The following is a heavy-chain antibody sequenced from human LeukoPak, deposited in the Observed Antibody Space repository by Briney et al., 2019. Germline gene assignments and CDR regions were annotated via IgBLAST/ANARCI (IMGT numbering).Heavy chain of an antibody. CDR2: INPNSGGT. CDR1: GYTFTGYY. V-gene: IGHV1-2*02. Sequence: ASVKVSCKASGYTFTGYYMHWVRQATGQGLEWMGWINPNSGGTNYAQKFQGRVTMTRDTSISTAYMELSRLRSDDTAVYYCARDLFGYSYGETYQHWGQGTLVTVSS. CDR3: ARDLFGYSYGETYQH. J-gene: IGHJ1*01. D-gene: IGHD5-18*01.